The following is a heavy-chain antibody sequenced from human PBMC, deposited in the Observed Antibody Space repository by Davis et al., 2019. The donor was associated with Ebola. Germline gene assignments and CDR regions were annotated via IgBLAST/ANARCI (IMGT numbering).Heavy chain of an antibody. Sequence: SETLSLTCAVYGGSFSGYYWSWIRQPPGKGLEWIGEINHSGSTNYNPSLKSRVTISVDKSKNQFSLKLSSVTAADTAVYYCARSITIFGVVILGGAFDIWGQGTMVTVSS. CDR3: ARSITIFGVVILGGAFDI. V-gene: IGHV4-34*01. CDR1: GGSFSGYY. J-gene: IGHJ3*02. D-gene: IGHD3-3*01. CDR2: INHSGST.